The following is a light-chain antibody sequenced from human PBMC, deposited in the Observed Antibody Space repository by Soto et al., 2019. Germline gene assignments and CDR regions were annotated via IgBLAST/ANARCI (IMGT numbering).Light chain of an antibody. Sequence: QSALTQPASVSGSPGQSITIFCTGTSSDVGGYNYVSWYQQHPGKAPKLMIYEVTNRPSGVSNRFSGSKSGNTASLTISGLQAEDEAHYYCSSYTSSNTVIFGGGTKLTVL. CDR1: SSDVGGYNY. CDR2: EVT. J-gene: IGLJ2*01. CDR3: SSYTSSNTVI. V-gene: IGLV2-14*01.